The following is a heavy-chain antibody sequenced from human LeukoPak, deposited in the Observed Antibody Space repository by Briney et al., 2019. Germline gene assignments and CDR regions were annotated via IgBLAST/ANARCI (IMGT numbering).Heavy chain of an antibody. V-gene: IGHV3-23*01. CDR3: AKERYYYESSALFYFDY. CDR2: ISGSGGST. CDR1: GFTFSSYA. J-gene: IGHJ4*02. Sequence: QTGGSLRLSCAASGFTFSSYAMSWVRQAPGKGLEWVSAISGSGGSTYYADSVKGRFTISRDNSKNTLYLQMNSLRAEDTAVYYCAKERYYYESSALFYFDYWGQGTLVTVSS. D-gene: IGHD3-22*01.